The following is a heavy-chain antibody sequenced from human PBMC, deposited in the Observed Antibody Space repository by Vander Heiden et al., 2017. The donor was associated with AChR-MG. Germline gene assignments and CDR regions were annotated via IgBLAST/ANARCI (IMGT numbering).Heavy chain of an antibody. CDR2: IYYSGST. D-gene: IGHD1-26*01. V-gene: IGHV4-31*03. J-gene: IGHJ5*02. CDR3: ARDTPMGGAHWFDP. CDR1: GGSISSGGYY. Sequence: QVQLQESGPALVTPSPTLSLTCPFSGGSISSGGYYWSWIRQHPGKGLEWIGYIYYSGSTYYNPSLKSRVTISVDTSKNQFSLKLSSVTAADTAVYYCARDTPMGGAHWFDPWGQGTLVTVSS.